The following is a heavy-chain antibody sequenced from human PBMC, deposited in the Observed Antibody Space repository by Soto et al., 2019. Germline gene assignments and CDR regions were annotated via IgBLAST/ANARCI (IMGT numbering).Heavy chain of an antibody. CDR3: ARESEDLTSNFDY. CDR2: ISSTTNYI. CDR1: GFTFTRYS. Sequence: GGSLRLSCAASGFTFTRYSMNWVRQAPGKGLEWVSSISSTTNYIYYGDSMKGRFTISRDNAKNSLYLEMNSLRAEDTAVYYCARESEDLTSNFDYWGQGTLVTVSA. J-gene: IGHJ4*02. V-gene: IGHV3-21*06.